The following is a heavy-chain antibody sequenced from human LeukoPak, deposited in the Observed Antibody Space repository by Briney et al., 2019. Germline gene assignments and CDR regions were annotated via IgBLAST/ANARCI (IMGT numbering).Heavy chain of an antibody. CDR2: INHSGST. CDR3: ARGLGYFYGSGSRTGGYFDY. CDR1: GGSFSDYY. V-gene: IGHV4-34*01. D-gene: IGHD3-10*01. J-gene: IGHJ4*02. Sequence: SETLSLTCAVYGGSFSDYYWSWIRQPPGKGLEWIGEINHSGSTNYNPSLKRRVTISLDTSKNQFSLKLSSVTAADTAVYYCARGLGYFYGSGSRTGGYFDYWGQGTLVTVSS.